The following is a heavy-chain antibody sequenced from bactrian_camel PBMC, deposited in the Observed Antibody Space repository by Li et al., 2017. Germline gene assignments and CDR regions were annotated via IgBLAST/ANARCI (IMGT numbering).Heavy chain of an antibody. CDR2: IVSDGSNT. J-gene: IGHJ4*01. D-gene: IGHD4*01. Sequence: HVQLVESGGALVQPGGSLRLSCAASGLTLSTHYISWVRQAPGKGLEWVSSIVSDGSNTYYADSVKGRFTISRDNAKNTLYLQLNSLKTEDTAMYYCAKDSPRGQWTLIATILDEYNYWGQGTQVTVS. CDR3: AKDSPRGQWTLIATILDEYNY. V-gene: IGHV3-2*01. CDR1: GLTLSTHY.